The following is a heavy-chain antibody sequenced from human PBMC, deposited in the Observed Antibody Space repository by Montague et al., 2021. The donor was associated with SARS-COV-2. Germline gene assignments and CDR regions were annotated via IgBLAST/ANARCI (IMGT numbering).Heavy chain of an antibody. CDR1: RDSISSHNYF. J-gene: IGHJ3*02. D-gene: IGHD3-10*01. V-gene: IGHV4-39*07. CDR2: VDYSGLT. CDR3: AKDGEALAWGTFDI. Sequence: SETLSLTCTVSRDSISSHNYFWAWIRQSPGKGLEWIGSVDYSGLTFYNPSLESRVTISVDTSKKQFSLKVNSVTAADTAVYYCAKDGEALAWGTFDIWGQGTVVTVSS.